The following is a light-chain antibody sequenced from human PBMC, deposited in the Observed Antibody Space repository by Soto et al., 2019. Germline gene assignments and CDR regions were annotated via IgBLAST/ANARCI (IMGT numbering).Light chain of an antibody. CDR1: QSVSSY. CDR2: DAS. Sequence: EIVLTQSPATLSLSPGERATLSCRASQSVSSYLAWYQQKPGQAPRLLIYDASNRATGIPARFSGSGSGTDFTLTIGSLEPEDFAVYYCQQRSSWPITFGQGTRLEI. CDR3: QQRSSWPIT. V-gene: IGKV3-11*01. J-gene: IGKJ5*01.